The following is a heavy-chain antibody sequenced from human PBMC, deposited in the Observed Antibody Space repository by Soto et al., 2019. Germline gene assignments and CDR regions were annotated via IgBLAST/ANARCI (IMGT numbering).Heavy chain of an antibody. CDR2: ISSSSSYI. CDR3: ARDLATTVISYYYYGMDV. Sequence: PGGSLRLSCAASGFTFSSYSMNWVRQAPGKGLEWVSSISSSSSYIYYADSVKGRFTISRDSAKNSLYLQMNSLRAEDTAVYYRARDLATTVISYYYYGMDVWRNGTPVTVS. J-gene: IGHJ6*04. V-gene: IGHV3-21*01. D-gene: IGHD4-17*01. CDR1: GFTFSSYS.